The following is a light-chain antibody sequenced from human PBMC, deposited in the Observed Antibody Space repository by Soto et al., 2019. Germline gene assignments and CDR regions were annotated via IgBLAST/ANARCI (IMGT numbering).Light chain of an antibody. V-gene: IGKV3-15*01. J-gene: IGKJ5*01. CDR3: QQYNTWSSIT. Sequence: EIVMTQSQATLSVSPGERVTRTCRASQSISSNVAWYQQKPGQDHSLLMYGTSTRATGIPARFSGSGSGTEFTLTISSLQSEDFAVYYCQQYNTWSSITFGQGTRLEIK. CDR1: QSISSN. CDR2: GTS.